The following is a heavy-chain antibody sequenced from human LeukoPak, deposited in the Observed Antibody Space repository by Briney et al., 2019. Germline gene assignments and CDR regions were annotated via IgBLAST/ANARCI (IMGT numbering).Heavy chain of an antibody. J-gene: IGHJ4*02. CDR2: ISGSGGDT. D-gene: IGHD4-17*01. Sequence: SGGSLRLSCAASGFTFSRSAMSWVRQAPGKGLGWVSAISGSGGDTYYTDSVKGRFTISRDNSKTTVYLQMNSLRAEDTAEYYCARGDYGDFDYWGQGTLVTVSS. V-gene: IGHV3-23*01. CDR3: ARGDYGDFDY. CDR1: GFTFSRSA.